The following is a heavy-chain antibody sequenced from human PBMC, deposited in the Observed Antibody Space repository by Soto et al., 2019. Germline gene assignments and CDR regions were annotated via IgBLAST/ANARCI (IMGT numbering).Heavy chain of an antibody. D-gene: IGHD3-10*01. Sequence: QVQLQESGPGLVKPSETLSLTCTVSGDSINYYWSWIRQPPGKGLEWIGYVYYDGSTNYNPSLESRVTMSIDTSKNQFSLNMSSVIAADTAVYYCVSYDRQSGRYALDYWGQGTLVTVSS. J-gene: IGHJ4*02. CDR1: GDSINYY. CDR3: VSYDRQSGRYALDY. V-gene: IGHV4-59*01. CDR2: VYYDGST.